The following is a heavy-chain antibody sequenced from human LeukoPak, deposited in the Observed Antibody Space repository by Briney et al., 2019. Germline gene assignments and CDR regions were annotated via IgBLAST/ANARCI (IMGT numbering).Heavy chain of an antibody. V-gene: IGHV3-23*01. J-gene: IGHJ4*02. CDR1: GFTFSSYA. CDR2: ISGSGGST. D-gene: IGHD3-10*01. CDR3: AKKITMVRGVIRETENDY. Sequence: RSGGSLRLSCAASGFTFSSYAMSWVRQAPGKGLEWVSAISGSGGSTYYADSVKGRFTISRDNSKNTLYLQMNSLRAEDTAVYYCAKKITMVRGVIRETENDYWGQGTLVTVS.